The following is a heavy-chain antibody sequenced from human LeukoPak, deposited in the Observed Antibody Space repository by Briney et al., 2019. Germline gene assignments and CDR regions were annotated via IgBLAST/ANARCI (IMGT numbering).Heavy chain of an antibody. J-gene: IGHJ6*03. Sequence: GGSLRLSCAASGFTFSSYAMHWDRQAPGKGLEWVAVISYDGSNKYYADSVKGRFTISRDNSKDTLYLQMNSLRAEDTAVYYCARGGRVGGGITMIRGVRNFYYYMDVWGKGTTVTVSS. CDR2: ISYDGSNK. CDR3: ARGGRVGGGITMIRGVRNFYYYMDV. CDR1: GFTFSSYA. D-gene: IGHD3-10*01. V-gene: IGHV3-30*04.